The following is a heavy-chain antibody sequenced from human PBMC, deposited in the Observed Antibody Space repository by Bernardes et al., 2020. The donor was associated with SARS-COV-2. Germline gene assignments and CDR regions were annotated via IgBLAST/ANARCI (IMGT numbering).Heavy chain of an antibody. D-gene: IGHD2-2*01. V-gene: IGHV1-3*01. J-gene: IGHJ4*02. CDR1: GYTFTSYA. CDR2: INAGNGNT. CDR3: ARVASDIVVVPAAIIPLFDY. Sequence: ASVKVSCKASGYTFTSYAMHWVRQAPGQRLEWMGWINAGNGNTKYSQKFQGRVTITRDTSASTAYMELSSLRSEDTAVYYCARVASDIVVVPAAIIPLFDYWGQGTLVTVSS.